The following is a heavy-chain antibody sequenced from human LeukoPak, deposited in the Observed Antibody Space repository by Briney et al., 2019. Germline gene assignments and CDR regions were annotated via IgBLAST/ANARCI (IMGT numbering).Heavy chain of an antibody. V-gene: IGHV3-23*01. J-gene: IGHJ5*02. CDR1: GFTFSSYA. D-gene: IGHD3-3*01. CDR3: AKGRVNFWSGYPFDP. Sequence: GGSLRLSCAASGFTFSSYAMSWVRQAPGKGLEWVSAISGSGGSTYYADSVKGRFTISRDNSKNTLYLQMNSLRAEDTAVYYCAKGRVNFWSGYPFDPWGQGTLVTVSS. CDR2: ISGSGGST.